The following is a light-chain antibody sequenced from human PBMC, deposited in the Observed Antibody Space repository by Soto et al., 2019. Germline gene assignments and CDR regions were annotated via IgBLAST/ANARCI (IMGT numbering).Light chain of an antibody. J-gene: IGKJ5*01. Sequence: EIVLTQSPDTLSWSQGERAALCFRASRSISIIFLAWYQQKPGQAPRLVIYDTSSRATGIPDRFSGSGSGTDFTLTITRLEPEDFAVFYCQQYGTSEIIFGQGTRLEIK. CDR2: DTS. CDR3: QQYGTSEII. CDR1: RSISIIF. V-gene: IGKV3-20*01.